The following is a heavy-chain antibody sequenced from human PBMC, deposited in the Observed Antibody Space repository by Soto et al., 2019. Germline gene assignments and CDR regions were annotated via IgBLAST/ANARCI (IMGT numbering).Heavy chain of an antibody. CDR2: INSDGSIT. J-gene: IGHJ4*02. D-gene: IGHD1-26*01. V-gene: IGHV3-74*01. CDR3: ARAMTSVGAAAKGDF. CDR1: GFTFNTHW. Sequence: EVQLVESGGGLILPGGSLRLSCAASGFTFNTHWMHWVRQAPGKGLVWVSSINSDGSITDYADSVKGRFSISRDNPRNTLYLQMHSLRPEDTAVYYWARAMTSVGAAAKGDFWGPGTLVTVS.